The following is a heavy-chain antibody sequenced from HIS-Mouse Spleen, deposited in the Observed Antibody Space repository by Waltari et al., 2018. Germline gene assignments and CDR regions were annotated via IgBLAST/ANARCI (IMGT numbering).Heavy chain of an antibody. V-gene: IGHV3-53*01. J-gene: IGHJ4*02. CDR3: AGGYYYDSSGYLFDY. D-gene: IGHD3-22*01. CDR2: IYSGGST. CDR1: GFTVSSNE. Sequence: EVQLVESGGGLIQPGGSLRRSCAASGFTVSSNEVRWVGQAPGKGLDWVSVIYSGGSTYYADSVKGRFTISRDNSKNTLYLQMNSLRAEDTAVYYCAGGYYYDSSGYLFDYWGQGTLVTVSS.